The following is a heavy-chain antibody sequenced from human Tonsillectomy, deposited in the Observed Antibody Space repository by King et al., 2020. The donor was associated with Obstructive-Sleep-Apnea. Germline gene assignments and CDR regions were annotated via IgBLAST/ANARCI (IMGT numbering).Heavy chain of an antibody. D-gene: IGHD4-23*01. CDR3: AKTAWKIDYGGNGGGYWYFDL. V-gene: IGHV3-23*04. J-gene: IGHJ2*01. Sequence: VQLVESGGGLVQPGGSLRLSCAASGFTSSSYAMSWGRQAPGKGLEWVSAISGSGGSTYYADSVKGRFTISGDNSKNTLYLQMDSLRAEDTAVYYCAKTAWKIDYGGNGGGYWYFDLWGRGTLVTVSS. CDR1: GFTSSSYA. CDR2: ISGSGGST.